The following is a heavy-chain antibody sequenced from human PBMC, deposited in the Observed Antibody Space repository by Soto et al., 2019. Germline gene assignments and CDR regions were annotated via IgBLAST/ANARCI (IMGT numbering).Heavy chain of an antibody. CDR2: INHSGST. CDR1: GGSFSGYY. CDR3: ARGRYSSSPYYYGMDV. D-gene: IGHD6-6*01. J-gene: IGHJ6*02. Sequence: LSLTSAVYGGSFSGYYWSWIRQRPGKGLEWIGEINHSGSTNYNPSLKSRVTISVDTSKNQFSLKLSSVTAEDTAVYYCARGRYSSSPYYYGMDVWGQGTTVTVSS. V-gene: IGHV4-34*01.